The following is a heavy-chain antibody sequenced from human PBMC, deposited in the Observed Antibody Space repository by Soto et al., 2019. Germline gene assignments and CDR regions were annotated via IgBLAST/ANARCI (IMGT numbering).Heavy chain of an antibody. CDR3: ARDRRNNGDPPLDY. CDR2: ISAHNGVT. J-gene: IGHJ4*02. Sequence: GASVKASCKSSGYSFTNFGISWVRQAPGQGLEWMGWISAHNGVTYYAQKVQGRITMTIDTSTSTVDMELRSLRFDDTAVYYCARDRRNNGDPPLDYWGQGTLVTVSS. V-gene: IGHV1-18*01. CDR1: GYSFTNFG. D-gene: IGHD2-8*01.